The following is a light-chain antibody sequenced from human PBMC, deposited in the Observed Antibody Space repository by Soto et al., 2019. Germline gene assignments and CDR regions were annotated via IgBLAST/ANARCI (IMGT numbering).Light chain of an antibody. CDR2: DSS. CDR1: HSVNRY. Sequence: EIVLTQSPVSVSLSSGESATLSCRASHSVNRYLAWYQQKPGQAPRLLIYDSSNRATDIPARFSGSGSETDFTLTINSLEPEDFAVYYCQQRSNWPWTFGQGTKVEIK. CDR3: QQRSNWPWT. V-gene: IGKV3-11*01. J-gene: IGKJ1*01.